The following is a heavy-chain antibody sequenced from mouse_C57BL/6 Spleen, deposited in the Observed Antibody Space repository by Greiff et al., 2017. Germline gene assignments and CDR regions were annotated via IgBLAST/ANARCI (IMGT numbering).Heavy chain of an antibody. CDR3: VRDRGIGGYDYPLFAY. V-gene: IGHV10-3*01. CDR2: IRSKSSNYAT. J-gene: IGHJ3*01. Sequence: EVQLVESGGGLVQPKGSLKLSCAASGFTFNTYAMHWVRQAPGKGLEWVARIRSKSSNYATYYADSVKDRFTISRDDSQSMLYLQMNNLKTEDTAMYYCVRDRGIGGYDYPLFAYWGQGTLVTVSA. CDR1: GFTFNTYA. D-gene: IGHD2-4*01.